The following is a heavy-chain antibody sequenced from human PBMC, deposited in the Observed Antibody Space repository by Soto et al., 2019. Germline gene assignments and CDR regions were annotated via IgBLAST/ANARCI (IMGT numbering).Heavy chain of an antibody. CDR1: GFTFSNYA. J-gene: IGHJ4*02. D-gene: IGHD1-26*01. Sequence: HPGGSLRLSCAASGFTFSNYAMSWVRQAPGKGLEWVSAISGSGGTTYYADSVRGRFTISRGNSKNTLHLQMNNLRAEDTAVYYCAKDLHYSGSYVWDLDFRGQGTLVTVSS. V-gene: IGHV3-23*01. CDR3: AKDLHYSGSYVWDLDF. CDR2: ISGSGGTT.